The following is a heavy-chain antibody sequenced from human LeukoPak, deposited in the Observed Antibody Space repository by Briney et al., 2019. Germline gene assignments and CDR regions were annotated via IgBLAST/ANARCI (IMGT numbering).Heavy chain of an antibody. Sequence: GGSLRLSCAASGFTFSSYSMNWVRQAPGKGLEWVSSISSSSSYIYYADSVKGRFTISRDNAKNSLYLQMNSLRAEDTAVYYCARDYGIDFGGSAEFDPWGQGTLVTVSS. D-gene: IGHD3-16*01. CDR2: ISSSSSYI. J-gene: IGHJ5*02. V-gene: IGHV3-21*01. CDR1: GFTFSSYS. CDR3: ARDYGIDFGGSAEFDP.